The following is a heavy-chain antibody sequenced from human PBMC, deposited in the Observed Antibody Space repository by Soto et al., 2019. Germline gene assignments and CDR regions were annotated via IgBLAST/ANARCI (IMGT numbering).Heavy chain of an antibody. J-gene: IGHJ1*01. Sequence: GGSLTLSCAASRFTFSSYGMTWVRQAPGKGLEWVSFSSATGAGTYYADSVKGRFTISRDNSKNTLYLQMTSLRADDTAVYYCAKDRRAGGNYGFYSDFWGQGALVPVSS. CDR2: SSATGAGT. D-gene: IGHD1-7*01. V-gene: IGHV3-23*01. CDR3: AKDRRAGGNYGFYSDF. CDR1: RFTFSSYG.